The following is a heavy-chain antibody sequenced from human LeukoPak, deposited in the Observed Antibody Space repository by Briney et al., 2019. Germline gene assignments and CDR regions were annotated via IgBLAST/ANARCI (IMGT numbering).Heavy chain of an antibody. V-gene: IGHV3-23*01. Sequence: GGSLRLSCAASGFTFSSYAMSWVRQAPGKGLEWVSAISGSGGSTYYADSVKGRFTISRDNSKNTLYLQMTILGAEATAVYYCAKGGNWFDPWGQGTLVTVSS. CDR1: GFTFSSYA. CDR3: AKGGNWFDP. D-gene: IGHD1-26*01. CDR2: ISGSGGST. J-gene: IGHJ5*02.